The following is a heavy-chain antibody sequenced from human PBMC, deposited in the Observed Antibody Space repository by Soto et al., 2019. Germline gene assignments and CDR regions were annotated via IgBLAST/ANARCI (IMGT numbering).Heavy chain of an antibody. CDR3: ARDLGYYDSSGYFDY. CDR2: ISSSDTSII. V-gene: IGHV3-48*01. CDR1: GFTFSSYA. J-gene: IGHJ4*02. D-gene: IGHD3-22*01. Sequence: GGSLRLSCAASGFTFSSYAMSWVRRAPGKGLEWVSYISSSDTSIIYYADSVKGRFTISRDNAKNSLYLQMSSLRAEDTAVYYCARDLGYYDSSGYFDYWGQGTLVTVS.